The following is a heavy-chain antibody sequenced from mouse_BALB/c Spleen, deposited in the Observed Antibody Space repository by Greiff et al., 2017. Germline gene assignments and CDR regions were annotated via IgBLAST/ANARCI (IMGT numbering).Heavy chain of an antibody. CDR2: INSNGGST. D-gene: IGHD1-1*02. CDR1: GFTFSSYG. V-gene: IGHV5-6-3*01. J-gene: IGHJ1*01. Sequence: EVQGVESGGGLVQPGGSLKLSCAASGFTFSSYGMSWVRQTPDKRLELVATINSNGGSTYYPDSVKGRFTISRDNAKNTLYLQMSSLKSEDTAMYYCARDHGYWYFDVWGAGTTVTVSS. CDR3: ARDHGYWYFDV.